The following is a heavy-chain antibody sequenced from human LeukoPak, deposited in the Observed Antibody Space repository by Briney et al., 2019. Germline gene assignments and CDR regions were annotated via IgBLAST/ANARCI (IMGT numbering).Heavy chain of an antibody. CDR1: GGSISSDNYY. Sequence: SETLSLTCTVSGGSISSDNYYWGWIRQPPGKGLEWIGSIYYSGSTYYNPSLKSRVTISVDTSKNQFSLKLSSVTAADTAVYYCARAPQYNYYYDSSGTPFDPWGQGTLVTVSS. J-gene: IGHJ5*02. V-gene: IGHV4-39*07. D-gene: IGHD3-22*01. CDR3: ARAPQYNYYYDSSGTPFDP. CDR2: IYYSGST.